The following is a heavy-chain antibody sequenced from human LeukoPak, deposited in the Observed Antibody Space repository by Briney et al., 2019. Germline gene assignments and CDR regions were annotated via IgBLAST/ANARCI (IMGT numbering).Heavy chain of an antibody. D-gene: IGHD4-17*01. CDR3: ARGGFDSWVTVTRPKSIYYFDY. J-gene: IGHJ4*02. CDR1: GFTFSSYS. Sequence: GGSLRLSCAASGFTFSSYSMNWVRQAPGKGLEWVSSISSSSSYIYYADSVKGRFTISRDNAKNSLYLQMNSLRAEDTAVYYCARGGFDSWVTVTRPKSIYYFDYWGQGTLVTVSS. CDR2: ISSSSSYI. V-gene: IGHV3-21*01.